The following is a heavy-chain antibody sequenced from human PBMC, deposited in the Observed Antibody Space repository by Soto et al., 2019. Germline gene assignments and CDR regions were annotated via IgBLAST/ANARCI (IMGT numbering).Heavy chain of an antibody. Sequence: QITLKESGPTLVKPTQTLTLTCTFSGFSLSTSGVGVGWIRQPPGKALEWLALIYWDDDKRYSPSLKSRLTITKDTSKNQVVLTMTNMDPVDTATYYCAHRRGIAVASNWFDPWGQGTLFTVSS. D-gene: IGHD6-19*01. CDR2: IYWDDDK. J-gene: IGHJ5*02. CDR1: GFSLSTSGVG. CDR3: AHRRGIAVASNWFDP. V-gene: IGHV2-5*02.